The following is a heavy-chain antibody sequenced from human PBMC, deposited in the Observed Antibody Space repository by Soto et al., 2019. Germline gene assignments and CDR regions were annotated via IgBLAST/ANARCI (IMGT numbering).Heavy chain of an antibody. Sequence: ASVKVSCKASGYTFTGYYMHWVRQAPGQGLEWMGWINPNSGGTNYAQKFQGRVTMTRDTSISTAYMELSRLRSDDTAVYYCARVLYSSSRFDPWGQGTLVTVPS. D-gene: IGHD6-13*01. V-gene: IGHV1-2*02. CDR1: GYTFTGYY. CDR3: ARVLYSSSRFDP. CDR2: INPNSGGT. J-gene: IGHJ5*02.